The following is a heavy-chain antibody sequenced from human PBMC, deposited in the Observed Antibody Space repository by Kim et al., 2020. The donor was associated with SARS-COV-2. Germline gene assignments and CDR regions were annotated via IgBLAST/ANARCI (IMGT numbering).Heavy chain of an antibody. J-gene: IGHJ4*02. D-gene: IGHD2-15*01. CDR1: GGSISSSSYY. CDR2: IYYSGST. Sequence: SETLSLTCTVSGGSISSSSYYWGWIRQPPGKGLEWIGSIYYSGSTYYNPSLKSRVTISVDTSKNQFSLKLSSVTAADTAVYYCARSDCSGGSCWVPGVTATQTGDYWGQGTLVTVSS. V-gene: IGHV4-39*01. CDR3: ARSDCSGGSCWVPGVTATQTGDY.